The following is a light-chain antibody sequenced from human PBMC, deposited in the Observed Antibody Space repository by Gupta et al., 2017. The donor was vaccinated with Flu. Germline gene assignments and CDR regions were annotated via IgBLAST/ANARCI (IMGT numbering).Light chain of an antibody. CDR2: AAS. V-gene: IGKV1-8*01. Sequence: PSSLSASTGDRVTITCRASQSIRRYLAWYQQTPGKAPKLLMYAASTLQSGVPSTFSGSGSGTDFTLTISRLQSEDFATYYCQQYYSNPWTFGEGTKVEIK. CDR1: QSIRRY. J-gene: IGKJ1*01. CDR3: QQYYSNPWT.